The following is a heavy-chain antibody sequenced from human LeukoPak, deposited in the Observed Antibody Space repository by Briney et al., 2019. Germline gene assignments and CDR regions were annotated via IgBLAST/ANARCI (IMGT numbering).Heavy chain of an antibody. V-gene: IGHV1-2*06. CDR2: INPNSGGT. CDR1: GHTFTTYY. CDR3: ARAGWTDAFDI. J-gene: IGHJ3*02. D-gene: IGHD3/OR15-3a*01. Sequence: ASVKVSCKASGHTFTTYYMHWVRQAPGQGLEWMGRINPNSGGTDYAQKFQGGVTMTRDTSISTLYMGLGSLRSDDTAVYYCARAGWTDAFDIWGQGTMVTVSS.